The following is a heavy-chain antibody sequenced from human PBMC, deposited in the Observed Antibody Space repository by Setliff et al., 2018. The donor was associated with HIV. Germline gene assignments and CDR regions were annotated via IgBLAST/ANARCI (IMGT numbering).Heavy chain of an antibody. CDR3: TRDSVTESGSPWWYFAL. D-gene: IGHD3-3*01. V-gene: IGHV3-49*04. CDR2: IRSKANGGTT. Sequence: PGGSLRLSCTASGFSFGDYAMSWVRQAPGKGLEWVGFIRSKANGGTTEDAASVKGRFTISREDSKSIAYLQMNRLTTEDTAVYYCTRDSVTESGSPWWYFALWGRGTLVTVSS. J-gene: IGHJ2*01. CDR1: GFSFGDYA.